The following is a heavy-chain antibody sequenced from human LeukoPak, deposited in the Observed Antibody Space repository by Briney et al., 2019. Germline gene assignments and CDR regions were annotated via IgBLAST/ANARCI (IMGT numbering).Heavy chain of an antibody. D-gene: IGHD6-13*01. J-gene: IGHJ4*02. CDR2: ISGSVGDT. Sequence: GGSLRLSCAASGFTFSSYAMTWVRQAPGKGLEWVSVISGSVGDTYYTDSVKGRFTISRDNSKNTLYLQMKSLRAEDTAVYYCAKDFTAAPGNVFHFDYWGQGTLVTVSS. V-gene: IGHV3-23*01. CDR1: GFTFSSYA. CDR3: AKDFTAAPGNVFHFDY.